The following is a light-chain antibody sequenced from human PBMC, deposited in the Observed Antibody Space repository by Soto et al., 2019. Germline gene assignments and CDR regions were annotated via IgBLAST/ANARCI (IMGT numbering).Light chain of an antibody. Sequence: EMVMTHSPSTLSVSPGGRATLSCRASHIISDTLAWYQQKPGQAPRLLIHGASTRATGFPARFSGSGSGTDFTLTIISLEPEEFTVYFCQQYGTSPMTFGQGTRLEI. J-gene: IGKJ5*01. CDR3: QQYGTSPMT. V-gene: IGKV3-15*01. CDR1: HIISDT. CDR2: GAS.